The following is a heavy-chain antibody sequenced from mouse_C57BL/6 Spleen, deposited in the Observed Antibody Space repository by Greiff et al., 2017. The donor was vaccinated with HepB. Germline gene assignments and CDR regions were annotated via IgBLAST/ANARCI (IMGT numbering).Heavy chain of an antibody. V-gene: IGHV1-53*01. CDR1: GYTFTSYW. J-gene: IGHJ4*01. CDR3: ASPLRYYAMDY. CDR2: INPSNGGT. Sequence: VKLQQPGTELVKPGASVKLSCKASGYTFTSYWMHWVKQRPGQGLEWIGNINPSNGGTNYNEKFKSKATLTVDKSTSTAYMQLSSLTSEDSAVYYCASPLRYYAMDYWGQGTSVTVSS. D-gene: IGHD6-1*01.